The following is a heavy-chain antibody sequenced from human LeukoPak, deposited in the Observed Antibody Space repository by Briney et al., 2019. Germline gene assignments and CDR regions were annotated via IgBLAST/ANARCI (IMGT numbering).Heavy chain of an antibody. D-gene: IGHD3-3*01. V-gene: IGHV3-23*01. J-gene: IGHJ4*02. CDR1: GFTFSSYG. CDR3: ARAPIFGVVIIPLIFDY. CDR2: ISGGGGST. Sequence: QSGGSLRLSCAASGFTFSSYGMSWVRQAPGKGLEWVSAISGGGGSTYYADSVKGRFTISRDNSKNTLYLQMNSLRVEDTAVYYCARAPIFGVVIIPLIFDYWGQGTLVTVSS.